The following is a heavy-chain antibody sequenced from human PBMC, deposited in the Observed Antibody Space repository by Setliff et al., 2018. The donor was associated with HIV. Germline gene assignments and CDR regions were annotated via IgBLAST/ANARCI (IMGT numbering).Heavy chain of an antibody. Sequence: SQTLSLTCAISGDSVSSNSAAWNWIRQSPSRGLEWLGRTYYRSKWYNDYAVSVKSRITINPDTSKNQFSLKLSSVTAADTAVYYCARFHPYDYDSNYYGYYFDYWGQGTLVTVSS. V-gene: IGHV6-1*01. CDR1: GDSVSSNSAA. CDR3: ARFHPYDYDSNYYGYYFDY. CDR2: TYYRSKWYN. D-gene: IGHD3-22*01. J-gene: IGHJ4*02.